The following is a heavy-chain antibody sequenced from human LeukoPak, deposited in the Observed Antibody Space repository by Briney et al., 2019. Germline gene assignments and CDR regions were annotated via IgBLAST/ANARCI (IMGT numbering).Heavy chain of an antibody. CDR3: ARLRVQNYGGNWGFDY. Sequence: GGSLRLSCAASGFTFTGYAMSWLRQAPGKGLEFVSAISGDAANTFYADSVKGRFTVSRDNSQNILYLQLSNLRAEDTAVYYCARLRVQNYGGNWGFDYWGQGTLVTVSS. J-gene: IGHJ4*02. CDR2: ISGDAANT. V-gene: IGHV3-23*01. D-gene: IGHD4-23*01. CDR1: GFTFTGYA.